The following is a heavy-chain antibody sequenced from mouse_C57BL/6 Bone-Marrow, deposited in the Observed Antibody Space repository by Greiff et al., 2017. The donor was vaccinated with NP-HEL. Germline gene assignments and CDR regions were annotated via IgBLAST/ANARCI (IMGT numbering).Heavy chain of an antibody. V-gene: IGHV1-9*01. CDR3: ARVRGYYYGSSYDYAMDY. D-gene: IGHD1-1*01. J-gene: IGHJ4*01. CDR2: ILPGSGST. CDR1: GYTFTGYW. Sequence: VKLQESGAELMKPGASVKLSCKATGYTFTGYWIEWVKQRPGHGLEWIGEILPGSGSTNYNEKFKGKATFTADTSSNTAYMQLSSLTTEDSAIYYCARVRGYYYGSSYDYAMDYWGQGTSVTVSS.